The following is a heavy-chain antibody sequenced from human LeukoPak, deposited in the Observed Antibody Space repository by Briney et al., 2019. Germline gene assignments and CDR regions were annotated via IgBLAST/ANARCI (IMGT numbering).Heavy chain of an antibody. Sequence: ASVKVSCKASGYTFTSYAMNWVRQAPGQGLEWMGWINTNTGNPTYAQGFTGRFVFSLDTSVSTAYLQISSLKAEDTAVYYCARDTRSCSGGSCYFYYYYYKDVWGKGTTVTVSS. V-gene: IGHV7-4-1*02. D-gene: IGHD2-15*01. CDR3: ARDTRSCSGGSCYFYYYYYKDV. CDR1: GYTFTSYA. CDR2: INTNTGNP. J-gene: IGHJ6*03.